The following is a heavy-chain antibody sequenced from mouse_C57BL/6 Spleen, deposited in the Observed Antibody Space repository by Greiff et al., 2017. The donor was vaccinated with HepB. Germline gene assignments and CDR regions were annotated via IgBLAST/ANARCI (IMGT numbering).Heavy chain of an antibody. V-gene: IGHV1-15*01. CDR1: GYTFTDYE. Sequence: VKLQESGAELVRPGASVTLSCKASGYTFTDYEMHWVKQTPVHGLEWIGAIDPETGGTAYNQKFKGKAILTADKSSSTAYMELRSLTSEDSAVYYCTREAQATAWFAYWGQGTLVTVSA. CDR2: IDPETGGT. J-gene: IGHJ3*01. CDR3: TREAQATAWFAY. D-gene: IGHD3-2*02.